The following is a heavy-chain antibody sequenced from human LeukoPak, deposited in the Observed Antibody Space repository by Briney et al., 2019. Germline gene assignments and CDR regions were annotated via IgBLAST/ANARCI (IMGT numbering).Heavy chain of an antibody. Sequence: ASVKVSCKASGYTFTSYGITWVRQAPGQGLEWMGGIIPIFGTANYAQKFQGRVTITADESTSTAYMELSSLRSEDTAVYYCARPSRDGYNSTDDYYYYGMDVWGQGTTVTVSS. CDR3: ARPSRDGYNSTDDYYYYGMDV. CDR1: GYTFTSYG. J-gene: IGHJ6*02. CDR2: IIPIFGTA. D-gene: IGHD5-24*01. V-gene: IGHV1-69*13.